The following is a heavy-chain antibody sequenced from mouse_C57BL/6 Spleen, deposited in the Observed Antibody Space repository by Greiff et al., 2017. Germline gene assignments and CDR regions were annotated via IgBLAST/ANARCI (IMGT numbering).Heavy chain of an antibody. V-gene: IGHV1-81*01. D-gene: IGHD2-2*01. Sequence: VHVKQSGAELARPGASVKLSCKASGYTFTSYGISWVKQRTGQGLEWIGEIYPRSGNTYYNEKFKGKATLTADKSSSTAYMELRSLTSEDSAVYFCARKNMVTTGFAYWGQGTLVTVSA. CDR2: IYPRSGNT. J-gene: IGHJ3*01. CDR3: ARKNMVTTGFAY. CDR1: GYTFTSYG.